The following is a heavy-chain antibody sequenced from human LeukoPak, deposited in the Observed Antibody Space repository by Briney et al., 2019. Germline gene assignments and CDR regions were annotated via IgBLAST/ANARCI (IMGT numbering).Heavy chain of an antibody. D-gene: IGHD5-12*01. Sequence: GGSLRLSCAASGFTFSSYAMSWVRQAPGKGLEWVSTISGSGGSTYYADSVKGRFTISRDNSKNTLYLQMNSLRAEDTAVYYCAKDTTPGYSGYQSYFDYWGQGTLVTVSS. V-gene: IGHV3-23*01. CDR2: ISGSGGST. CDR1: GFTFSSYA. CDR3: AKDTTPGYSGYQSYFDY. J-gene: IGHJ4*02.